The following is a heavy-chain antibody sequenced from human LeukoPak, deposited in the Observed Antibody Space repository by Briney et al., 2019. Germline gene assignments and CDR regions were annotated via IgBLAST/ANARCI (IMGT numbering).Heavy chain of an antibody. V-gene: IGHV3-7*01. CDR1: GFTFSSYW. D-gene: IGHD2-8*01. CDR3: ARDYRYCTNGVCYMRSRPNLLLDY. Sequence: GGSLRLSCAASGFTFSSYWMSWVRQAPGKGLEWVANIKQDGSEKYYVDSVKGRFTISRDNAKNSLYLQMNSLRAEDTAVYYCARDYRYCTNGVCYMRSRPNLLLDYWGQGTLVTVSS. CDR2: IKQDGSEK. J-gene: IGHJ4*02.